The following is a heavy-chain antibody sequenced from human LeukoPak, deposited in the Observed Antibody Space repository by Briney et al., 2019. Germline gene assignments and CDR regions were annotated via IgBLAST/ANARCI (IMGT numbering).Heavy chain of an antibody. CDR3: TTGFTAMAVDYFHY. V-gene: IGHV1-24*01. CDR2: VDPEDDER. D-gene: IGHD5-18*01. CDR1: GKPLSELS. Sequence: ASVKVSCKVSGKPLSELSIHWLRQAPGYGLEWIGGVDPEDDERIYAQNFQGRVTMTEDTSIDTAYMDLSSLTSEDTAVYYCTTGFTAMAVDYFHYWGQGTLVTVSS. J-gene: IGHJ4*02.